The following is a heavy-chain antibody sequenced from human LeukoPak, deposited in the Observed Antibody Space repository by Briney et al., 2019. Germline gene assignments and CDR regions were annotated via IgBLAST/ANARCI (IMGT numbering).Heavy chain of an antibody. V-gene: IGHV3-30-3*01. CDR2: ISYDGSNK. Sequence: GGSLRLSCAASGFTFSSYAMHWVRQAPGKGLEWVAVISYDGSNKYYADSVKGRFTISRDNSKNTLYLQMNSLRAEDTAVYYCARGHYDSSGYYYWGQGTLVTVSS. J-gene: IGHJ4*02. CDR1: GFTFSSYA. CDR3: ARGHYDSSGYYY. D-gene: IGHD3-22*01.